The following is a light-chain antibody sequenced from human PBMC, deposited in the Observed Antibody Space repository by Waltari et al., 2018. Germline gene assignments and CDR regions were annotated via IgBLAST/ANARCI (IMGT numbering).Light chain of an antibody. CDR1: QSVSTY. CDR3: HQYNINPWT. Sequence: DIQMTQSPSTLSASVGDRVTISCRASQSVSTYLAWYQHRPGKAPALLIYEASNLESGVPSRFSGSGSGTEFTLTITSLQPDDFGTYFCHQYNINPWTFGQGTKVEIK. CDR2: EAS. J-gene: IGKJ1*01. V-gene: IGKV1-5*03.